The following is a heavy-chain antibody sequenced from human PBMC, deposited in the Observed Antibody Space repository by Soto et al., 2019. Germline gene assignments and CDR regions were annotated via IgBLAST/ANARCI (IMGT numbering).Heavy chain of an antibody. CDR3: APRSPIVVVTAIQDY. V-gene: IGHV3-23*01. CDR2: ISGSGGST. J-gene: IGHJ4*02. Sequence: GGSLRLSCAASGFTFSSYAMSWVRQAPGKWLYWFSAISGSGGSTYYAYSVKGRFTIFRDNSMNTLYLQMNSLRAEDTAVYYCAPRSPIVVVTAIQDYWGQGTLVTVSS. D-gene: IGHD2-21*02. CDR1: GFTFSSYA.